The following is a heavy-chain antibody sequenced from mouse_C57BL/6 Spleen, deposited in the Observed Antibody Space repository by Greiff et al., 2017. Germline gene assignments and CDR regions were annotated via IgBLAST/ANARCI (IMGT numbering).Heavy chain of an antibody. CDR1: GFSFNTYA. J-gene: IGHJ3*01. V-gene: IGHV10-1*01. D-gene: IGHD2-3*01. CDR2: IRSKSNNYAT. Sequence: EVQGVESGGGLVQPKGSLKLSCAASGFSFNTYAMNWVRQAPGKGLEWVARIRSKSNNYATYYADSVKDRFTISRDDSESMLYLQMNNLKAEDTAMYYCVRHGDDGQTWFAYWGQGTLVTVSA. CDR3: VRHGDDGQTWFAY.